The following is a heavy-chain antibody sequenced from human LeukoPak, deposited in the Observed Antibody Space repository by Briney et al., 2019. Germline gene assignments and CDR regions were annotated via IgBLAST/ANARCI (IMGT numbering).Heavy chain of an antibody. Sequence: GGSLRLSCTASGFTFSSCGMHWVRQAPGQGLEWVAVIWSDGSKKYHADSVKGRFTISRDNTKNMLYLQMNSLRAEDTAIYYCVRVGTDSIGSYPDYWGQGTLVTVTS. CDR1: GFTFSSCG. D-gene: IGHD3-22*01. CDR2: IWSDGSKK. J-gene: IGHJ4*02. V-gene: IGHV3-33*01. CDR3: VRVGTDSIGSYPDY.